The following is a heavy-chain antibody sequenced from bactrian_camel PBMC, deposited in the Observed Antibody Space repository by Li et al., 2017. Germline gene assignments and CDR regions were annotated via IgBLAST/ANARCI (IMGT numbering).Heavy chain of an antibody. D-gene: IGHD2*01. V-gene: IGHV3S1*01. CDR1: GYTDC. CDR2: IYTSDGST. J-gene: IGHJ4*01. Sequence: HVQLVESGGGSVQAGGSLRLSCSASGYTDCMAWFRQIPPNEREGIATIYTSDGSTYYGDSVKGRVTISQDNAKRTLDLHLNSLKPEDSGTYYCAVRSSTIGGNYCKPQENVFAQGYWGQGTQVTVS. CDR3: AVRSSTIGGNYCKPQENVFAQGY.